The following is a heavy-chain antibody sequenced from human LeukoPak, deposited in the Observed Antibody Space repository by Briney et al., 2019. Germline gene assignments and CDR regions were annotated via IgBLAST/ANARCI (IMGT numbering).Heavy chain of an antibody. J-gene: IGHJ4*02. CDR1: GFSFSDSV. V-gene: IGHV3-30*04. CDR3: ARDLHGSRGEFDY. Sequence: LAGKSLRLSCVASGFSFSDSVIHWVRQAPGKGLEWVAVISHDVKTTYYADSAKGRFTISRDNSRNTVFLQMNRLRPEDTAVYYCARDLHGSRGEFDYWGQGTLVTVSS. D-gene: IGHD3-10*01. CDR2: ISHDVKTT.